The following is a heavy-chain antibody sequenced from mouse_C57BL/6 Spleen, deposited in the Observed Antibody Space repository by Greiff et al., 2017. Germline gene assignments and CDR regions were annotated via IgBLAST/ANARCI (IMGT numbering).Heavy chain of an antibody. CDR2: IRNKANGYTT. J-gene: IGHJ4*01. V-gene: IGHV7-3*01. Sequence: EVMLVESGGGLVQPGGSLSLSCAASGFTFTDYYMSWVRQPPGKALAWLGFIRNKANGYTTEYSASVKGRFTISRDNSQSILYLQMNALRAEDSATYYCARGGYDYDGAMDYWGQGTSVTVSS. CDR3: ARGGYDYDGAMDY. D-gene: IGHD2-4*01. CDR1: GFTFTDYY.